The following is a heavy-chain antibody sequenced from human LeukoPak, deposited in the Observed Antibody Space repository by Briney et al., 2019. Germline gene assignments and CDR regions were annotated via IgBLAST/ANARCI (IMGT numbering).Heavy chain of an antibody. CDR2: INPNSGGT. V-gene: IGHV1-2*02. J-gene: IGHJ4*02. Sequence: ASVKVSCKASGYTFTSYYMHWVRQAPGQGLEWMGWINPNSGGTNYAQKFQGRVTMTRDTSISTAYMELSRLRSDDTAVYYCARAFGYSGYENYFDYWGQGTLVTVSS. CDR3: ARAFGYSGYENYFDY. CDR1: GYTFTSYY. D-gene: IGHD5-12*01.